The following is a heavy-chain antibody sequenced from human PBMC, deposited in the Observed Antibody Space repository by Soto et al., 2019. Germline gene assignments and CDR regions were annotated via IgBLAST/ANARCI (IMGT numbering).Heavy chain of an antibody. D-gene: IGHD3-22*01. CDR2: ISNSGSTK. CDR1: GFTFSDYY. J-gene: IGHJ4*02. CDR3: ASHPRDSSGYWYYFDY. V-gene: IGHV3-11*01. Sequence: GGSLRLSCAASGFTFSDYYMSWIRQAPGKGLEWVSYISNSGSTKFYADSVTGRFTISRDNAKNSLHLQMNSLRVDDTAVYYCASHPRDSSGYWYYFDYWGQGTLVTVSS.